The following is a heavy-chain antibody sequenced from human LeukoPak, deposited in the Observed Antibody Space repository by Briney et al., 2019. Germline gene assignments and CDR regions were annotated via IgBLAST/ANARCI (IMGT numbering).Heavy chain of an antibody. Sequence: PGGPLRLSCAAPGFTVSSNYMSWVRQAPGKGLEWVSVIYSGGSTYYADSVKGRFTISRDNSKNTLYLQMNSLRAEDTAVYYCARGDYGDPDAFDIWGQGTMVTVSS. CDR2: IYSGGST. J-gene: IGHJ3*02. D-gene: IGHD4-17*01. V-gene: IGHV3-66*01. CDR1: GFTVSSNY. CDR3: ARGDYGDPDAFDI.